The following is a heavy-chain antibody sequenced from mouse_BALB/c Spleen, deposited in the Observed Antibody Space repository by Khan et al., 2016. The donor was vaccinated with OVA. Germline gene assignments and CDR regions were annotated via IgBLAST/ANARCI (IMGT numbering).Heavy chain of an antibody. D-gene: IGHD1-1*01. CDR1: GYTFTSYW. Sequence: DLVKPGASVKLSCKASGYTFTSYWINWIKQRSGQGLEWIGRIAPGSGSTYYNEIFKGKATLTVDTSSSTAYIHLSSLSSEDSAVYFCARSSYYGNSLYAMDYWGQGTSVTVSS. CDR2: IAPGSGST. CDR3: ARSSYYGNSLYAMDY. V-gene: IGHV1S41*01. J-gene: IGHJ4*01.